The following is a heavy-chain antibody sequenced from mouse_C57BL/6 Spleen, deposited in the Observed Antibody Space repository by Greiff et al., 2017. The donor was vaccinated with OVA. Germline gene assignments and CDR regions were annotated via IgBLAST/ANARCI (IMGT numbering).Heavy chain of an antibody. CDR3: AKRSDYDDWYFDV. J-gene: IGHJ1*03. V-gene: IGHV2-9*01. Sequence: QVQLKESGPGLVAPSQSLSITCTVSGFSLTSYGVDWVRQPPGKGLEWLGVIWGGGSTNYNSALMSRLSISQDNSKSQVFLKMNSLQTDYTAMYYCAKRSDYDDWYFDVWGTGTTVTVSS. CDR2: IWGGGST. CDR1: GFSLTSYG. D-gene: IGHD2-4*01.